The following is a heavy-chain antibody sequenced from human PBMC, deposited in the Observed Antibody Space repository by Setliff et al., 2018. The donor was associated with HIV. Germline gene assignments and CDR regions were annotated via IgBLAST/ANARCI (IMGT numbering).Heavy chain of an antibody. CDR1: GFTVSSNY. J-gene: IGHJ4*02. Sequence: PGGSLRLSCAASGFTVSSNYMSWVRQAPGKGLEWVSSISVDGTTYYANSVKGRFSISRDTSKNTVSLEMNTLRPDDTAVYFCARDPPDGYSFLDCWGQGTLVTVSS. D-gene: IGHD4-4*01. CDR3: ARDPPDGYSFLDC. CDR2: ISVDGTT. V-gene: IGHV3-53*01.